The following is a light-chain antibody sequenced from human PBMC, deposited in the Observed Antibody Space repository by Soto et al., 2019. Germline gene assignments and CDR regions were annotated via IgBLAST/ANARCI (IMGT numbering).Light chain of an antibody. CDR1: SSDVGAYNY. J-gene: IGLJ1*01. CDR3: SSYAGSNNYV. V-gene: IGLV2-8*01. Sequence: QSALTQPPSASGSPGQSVTISCTGISSDVGAYNYLSWYQQHPGKAPKLMIYEVSKRPSGVPDRFSGSKSGNTASLTVSGLQAEDEADYYCSSYAGSNNYVFGTGTKVTVL. CDR2: EVS.